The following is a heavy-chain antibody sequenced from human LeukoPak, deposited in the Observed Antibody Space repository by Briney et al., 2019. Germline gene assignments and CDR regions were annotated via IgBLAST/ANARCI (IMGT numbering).Heavy chain of an antibody. Sequence: PGGSLRLSCAASGFTFSNYAMSWVRQGPGKGLEGVSAISGGGNSTYYADSVKGRFTISRDNSKNTLFLQMNSLRAEDTAVYYCAKARAVVVVAATNYWGQGTLVTVSS. V-gene: IGHV3-23*01. CDR2: ISGGGNST. CDR3: AKARAVVVVAATNY. CDR1: GFTFSNYA. J-gene: IGHJ4*02. D-gene: IGHD2-15*01.